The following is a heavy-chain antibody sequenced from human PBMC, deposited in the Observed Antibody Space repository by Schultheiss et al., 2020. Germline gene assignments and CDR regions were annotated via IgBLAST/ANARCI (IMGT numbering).Heavy chain of an antibody. J-gene: IGHJ6*02. Sequence: SETLSLTCTVSGGSISSYYWSWIRQPAGKGLEWIGRIYTSGSTNYNPSLKSRVTMSVDTSKNQFSLKLSSVTAADTAVYYCARVTVTTEYYYYCMDVWGQGTTVTVAS. CDR1: GGSISSYY. CDR2: IYTSGST. CDR3: ARVTVTTEYYYYCMDV. V-gene: IGHV4-4*07. D-gene: IGHD4-17*01.